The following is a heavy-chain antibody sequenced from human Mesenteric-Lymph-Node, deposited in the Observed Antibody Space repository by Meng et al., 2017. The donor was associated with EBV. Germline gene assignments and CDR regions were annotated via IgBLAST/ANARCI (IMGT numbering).Heavy chain of an antibody. CDR1: GFTFSSYS. V-gene: IGHV3-23*04. D-gene: IGHD6-13*01. Sequence: VRLVWSGGGLVKPGGSLRLSCAASGFTFSSYSMNWVRQAPGKGLEWVSAITGSGGSTYYADSVKGRFTISRDNSRNTLYLRMNTLRVEDTAVYYCAKDRGPDSSSWSLFNYWGQGTLVTVSS. J-gene: IGHJ4*02. CDR3: AKDRGPDSSSWSLFNY. CDR2: ITGSGGST.